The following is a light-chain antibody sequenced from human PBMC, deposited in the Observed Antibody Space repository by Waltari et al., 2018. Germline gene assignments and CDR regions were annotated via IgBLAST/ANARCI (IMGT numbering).Light chain of an antibody. J-gene: IGLJ3*02. V-gene: IGLV8-61*01. CDR1: SGSVSSTSY. CDR3: SIYMGSGIWV. Sequence: QTVVTQEPSLSVSPGGTVTLTCALSSGSVSSTSYASWYQQTPGQPPRPLVYKGNSRSSGVPDRFSGTILRNKAALTITGAQADDESDYYCSIYMGSGIWVFGGGTKLTVL. CDR2: KGN.